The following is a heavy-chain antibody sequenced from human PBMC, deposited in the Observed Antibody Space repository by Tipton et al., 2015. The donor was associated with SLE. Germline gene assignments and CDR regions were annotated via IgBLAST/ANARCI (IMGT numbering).Heavy chain of an antibody. CDR2: IYYSGST. CDR1: VCSISSGGYY. Sequence: TLSLTCTLSVCSISSGGYYWSWIRQHPGKGLEWFGYIYYSGSTYYNPSLKSRVTISVDTSKNQFSLKLSSVTAADTAVYYCARGLSPRITMVRGVIDLWGQGTLVTVSS. J-gene: IGHJ5*02. CDR3: ARGLSPRITMVRGVIDL. D-gene: IGHD3-10*01. V-gene: IGHV4-31*03.